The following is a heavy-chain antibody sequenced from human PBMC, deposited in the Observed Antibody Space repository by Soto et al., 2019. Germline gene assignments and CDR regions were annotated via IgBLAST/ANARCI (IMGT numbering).Heavy chain of an antibody. J-gene: IGHJ6*03. CDR2: IYYSGGT. CDR3: ARGLELAEYYYYNYMDV. Sequence: QVQLQESGPGLVKPSQTLSLSCTVSGGSISSGGYYWSWIRQHPGKGLEWIGDIYYSGGTCYNPSLKSRVTISVDTSKKQFSLKLSSVTAADTAVYYCARGLELAEYYYYNYMDVWGKGTTVTVSS. CDR1: GGSISSGGYY. D-gene: IGHD1-7*01. V-gene: IGHV4-31*03.